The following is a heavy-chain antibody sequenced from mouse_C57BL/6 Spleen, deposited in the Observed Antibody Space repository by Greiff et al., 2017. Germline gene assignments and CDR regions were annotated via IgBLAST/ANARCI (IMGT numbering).Heavy chain of an antibody. CDR1: GYAFRSYW. V-gene: IGHV1-80*01. CDR2: IYPGDGDT. CDR3: ARRAPYYAMDY. D-gene: IGHD3-1*01. J-gene: IGHJ4*01. Sequence: VKLMESGAELVKPGASVKISCKASGYAFRSYWMNWVTQRPGKGLEWIGQIYPGDGDTNYNGKFKGKATLTADKSSSTAYMQLSSLTSEDSAVYFCARRAPYYAMDYWGQGTSVTVSS.